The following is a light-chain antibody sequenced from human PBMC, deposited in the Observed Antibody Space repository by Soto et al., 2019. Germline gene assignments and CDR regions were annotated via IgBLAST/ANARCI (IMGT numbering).Light chain of an antibody. CDR1: QAISNY. J-gene: IGKJ1*01. V-gene: IGKV1-27*01. CDR2: AAS. Sequence: DIQMTQSPSSLSAYVGDRVTITCRASQAISNYLAWYQQKPGEVPKLLIYAASTLQSGVPSRFSGSGSGTDFTLTISSLQPEDVATYYCQKYNIAPWTFGQGTKV. CDR3: QKYNIAPWT.